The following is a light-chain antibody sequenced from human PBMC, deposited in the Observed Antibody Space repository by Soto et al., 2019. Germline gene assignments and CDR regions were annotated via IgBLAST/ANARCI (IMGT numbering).Light chain of an antibody. CDR3: CSYAGTTTLL. J-gene: IGLJ2*01. CDR1: RSNIGENY. CDR2: DNV. Sequence: QSVLTQPPSVSAAPGQKVTISCSGSRSNIGENYVSWYQQFPGAAPQLVIYDNVKRSPGIPDRFSGSKSGTSATLTISGLQAADEADYFCCSYAGTTTLLFGGGTKVTVL. V-gene: IGLV1-51*01.